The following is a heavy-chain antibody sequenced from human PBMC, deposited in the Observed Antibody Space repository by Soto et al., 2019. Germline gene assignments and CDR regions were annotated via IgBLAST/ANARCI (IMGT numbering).Heavy chain of an antibody. CDR1: GFTFSSYG. V-gene: IGHV3-30*18. Sequence: QVQLVESGGGVVQPGRSLRLSCAASGFTFSSYGMHWVRQAPGKGLEWVAVISYDGSNKYYADSVKGRFTISRDNSKNTLYLQMNSLRAEDTAVYYCAKEEVGDYGHGGWFDPWGQGTLVTVSS. D-gene: IGHD4-17*01. CDR2: ISYDGSNK. CDR3: AKEEVGDYGHGGWFDP. J-gene: IGHJ5*02.